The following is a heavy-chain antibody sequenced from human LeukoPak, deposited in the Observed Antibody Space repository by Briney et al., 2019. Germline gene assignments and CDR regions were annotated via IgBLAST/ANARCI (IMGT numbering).Heavy chain of an antibody. CDR3: ARETMVRGVILFDY. Sequence: ASVKVSCKASGYTFTGYYMHWVRQAPGQGLEWMGWINPNSGGTNYAQKFQGRVTMTRDTSISTAYMELSRLRPDDTAVYYCARETMVRGVILFDYWGQGTLVTVSS. CDR1: GYTFTGYY. J-gene: IGHJ4*02. D-gene: IGHD3-10*01. CDR2: INPNSGGT. V-gene: IGHV1-2*02.